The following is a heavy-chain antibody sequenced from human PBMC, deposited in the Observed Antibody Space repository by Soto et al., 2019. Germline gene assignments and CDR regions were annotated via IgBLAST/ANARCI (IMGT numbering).Heavy chain of an antibody. Sequence: SETLSLTCTVSSDSMRVYYWNWIRQPLGKGLEWIGYIYYSGSTNYNPSLKSRVTISVDTSKNQFSLKLSSVTAADTAVYYCARAGDYDFWSGYSNDAFDIWGQGTMVT. CDR3: ARAGDYDFWSGYSNDAFDI. V-gene: IGHV4-59*01. D-gene: IGHD3-3*01. CDR2: IYYSGST. J-gene: IGHJ3*02. CDR1: SDSMRVYY.